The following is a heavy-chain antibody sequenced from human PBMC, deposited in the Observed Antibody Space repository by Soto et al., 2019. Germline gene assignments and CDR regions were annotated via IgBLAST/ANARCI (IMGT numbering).Heavy chain of an antibody. CDR3: ARDQVPAALLGWFEP. CDR1: GGSISSYY. CDR2: IYYSGST. V-gene: IGHV4-59*01. Sequence: SETLSLTCTVSGGSISSYYWSWIRQPPGKGLEWIGYIYYSGSTNYNPSLKSRVTISVDTSKNQFSLKLSSVTAADTAVYYCARDQVPAALLGWFEPWGQGTLVTLSS. D-gene: IGHD2-2*01. J-gene: IGHJ5*02.